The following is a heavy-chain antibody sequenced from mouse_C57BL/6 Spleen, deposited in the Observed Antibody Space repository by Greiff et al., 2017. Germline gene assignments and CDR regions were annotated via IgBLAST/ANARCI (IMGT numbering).Heavy chain of an antibody. V-gene: IGHV1-20*01. Sequence: EVMLVESGPELVKPGDSVKISCKASGYSFTGYFMNWVMQSHGKSLEWIGRINPYNGDTFYNQKFKGKATLTVDKSSSTAHMELRSLTSEDSAVYYCASPAHYDYDGRGFAYWGQGTLVTVSA. J-gene: IGHJ3*01. CDR1: GYSFTGYF. D-gene: IGHD2-4*01. CDR3: ASPAHYDYDGRGFAY. CDR2: INPYNGDT.